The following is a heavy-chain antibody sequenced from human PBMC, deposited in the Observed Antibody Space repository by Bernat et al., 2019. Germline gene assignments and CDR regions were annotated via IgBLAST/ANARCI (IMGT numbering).Heavy chain of an antibody. V-gene: IGHV3-7*03. CDR2: IKSDGSAK. CDR1: GFTFLSHW. Sequence: EVQLVQSGAALVQPGGSLRLSCAASGFTFLSHWMCWLRQAPGKGLEWVAYIKSDGSAKYYVDSVKGRFTISRDNVNNSLYLQMNSLRADDTAVYYCARDPGWGALDLWGQGTMVTVSS. J-gene: IGHJ3*01. D-gene: IGHD3-16*01. CDR3: ARDPGWGALDL.